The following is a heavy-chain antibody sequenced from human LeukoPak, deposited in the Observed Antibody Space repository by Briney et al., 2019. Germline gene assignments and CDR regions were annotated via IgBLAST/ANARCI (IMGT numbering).Heavy chain of an antibody. Sequence: SETLSLTCTVSGGSISSSSYYWGWIRQPPGKGLEWIGSIYYSGSTYYNPSLKSRVTISVDTSKNQFSLKLSSVTAADTAVYYCARLRGYYGSDAFDIWGQGTMVTVSS. D-gene: IGHD3-10*01. J-gene: IGHJ3*02. CDR3: ARLRGYYGSDAFDI. CDR2: IYYSGST. V-gene: IGHV4-39*01. CDR1: GGSISSSSYY.